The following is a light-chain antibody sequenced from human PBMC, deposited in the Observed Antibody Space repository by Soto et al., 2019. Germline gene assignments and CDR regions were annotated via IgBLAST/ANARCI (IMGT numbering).Light chain of an antibody. CDR1: QSVSVW. CDR2: DAS. J-gene: IGKJ1*01. V-gene: IGKV1-5*01. Sequence: DIPMTQSPSTLSASVGDRVTITCRASQSVSVWLAWYQQKPGKPPNLLIYDASRLESGVPSRFSGRGPGTEFTLTISSLQPDDFATYYYQQYNTYPWTFGQGTKVEMK. CDR3: QQYNTYPWT.